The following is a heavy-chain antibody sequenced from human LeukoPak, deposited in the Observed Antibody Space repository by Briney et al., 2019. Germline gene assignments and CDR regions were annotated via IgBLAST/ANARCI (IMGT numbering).Heavy chain of an antibody. CDR1: GFTFRSYG. CDR3: AKDDYYDRSGYLYYFDY. Sequence: GGSLRLSCAASGFTFRSYGMSWVRQAPGKGLEWVSGISGSGGRTFYADSVKGRFTISRDKSKNTLYLQMNSLRAEDTAVYYCAKDDYYDRSGYLYYFDYWGQGTLVTVSS. J-gene: IGHJ4*02. V-gene: IGHV3-23*01. CDR2: ISGSGGRT. D-gene: IGHD3-22*01.